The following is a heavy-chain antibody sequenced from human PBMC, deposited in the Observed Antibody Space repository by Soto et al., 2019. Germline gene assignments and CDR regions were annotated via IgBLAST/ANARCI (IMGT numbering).Heavy chain of an antibody. CDR3: ARQGFGELHGLVDV. V-gene: IGHV4-59*08. Sequence: QLQLQESGPGLVNPSETLSLTCTVSGGSISNHYCSWFRQPPGKGLEWIGYIYHSGSTSYNPSLKSRVTMSVDSSKNQFSRMLNSVTATDTAIYYCARQGFGELHGLVDVWGQGTTVTVSS. D-gene: IGHD3-10*01. CDR1: GGSISNHY. CDR2: IYHSGST. J-gene: IGHJ6*02.